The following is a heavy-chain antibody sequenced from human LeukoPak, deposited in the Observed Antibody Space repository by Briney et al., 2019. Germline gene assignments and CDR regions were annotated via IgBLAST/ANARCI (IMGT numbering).Heavy chain of an antibody. Sequence: PGGSLRLSCAASGFTFSSYEMNWVRQAPGKGLEGVSYISSSGSTIYYADSVKGRFTISRDNAKNSLYLQVNSLRAEDTAVYYCARVGLVRGADYWGQGTLVTVSS. J-gene: IGHJ4*02. CDR1: GFTFSSYE. D-gene: IGHD3/OR15-3a*01. CDR3: ARVGLVRGADY. V-gene: IGHV3-48*03. CDR2: ISSSGSTI.